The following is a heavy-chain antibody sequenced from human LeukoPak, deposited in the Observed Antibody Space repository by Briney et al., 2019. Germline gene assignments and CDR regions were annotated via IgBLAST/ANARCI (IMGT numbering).Heavy chain of an antibody. J-gene: IGHJ4*02. V-gene: IGHV4-4*07. Sequence: PSETLSLTCTVSTGSISSYYWSWIRQPAGKGLEWIGRIYASGSANSNPSLKSRVTMSIDTSRNQFSLKLSSVTAADTAMYYCARVRGILTGPLDYWGQGTLVTVSS. CDR1: TGSISSYY. D-gene: IGHD3-9*01. CDR2: IYASGSA. CDR3: ARVRGILTGPLDY.